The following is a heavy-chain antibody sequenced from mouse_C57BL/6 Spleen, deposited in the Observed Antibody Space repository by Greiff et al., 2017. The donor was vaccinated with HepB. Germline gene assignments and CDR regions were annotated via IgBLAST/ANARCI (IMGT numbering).Heavy chain of an antibody. V-gene: IGHV1-22*01. J-gene: IGHJ3*01. CDR3: AREERNYYGSSYTWFAY. D-gene: IGHD1-1*01. CDR2: INPNNGGT. CDR1: GYTFTDYN. Sequence: EVQLQQSGPELVKPGASVKMSCKASGYTFTDYNMHWVKQSHGKSLEWIGYINPNNGGTSYNQKFKGKATLTVNKSSSTAYMELRSLTSEDSAVYYCAREERNYYGSSYTWFAYWGQGTLVTVSA.